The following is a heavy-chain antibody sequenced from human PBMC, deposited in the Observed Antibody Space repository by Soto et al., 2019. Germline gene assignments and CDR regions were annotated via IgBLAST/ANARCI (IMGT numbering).Heavy chain of an antibody. V-gene: IGHV1-69*02. CDR1: GGTFSSYT. J-gene: IGHJ5*02. CDR3: AREPGIAVAGTNWFDP. Sequence: SVKVSCKASGGTFSSYTISWVRQAPGQGLEWMGRIIPILGIANYAQKFQGRVTITADKSTSTAYMELSSLRSEDTAVYYCAREPGIAVAGTNWFDPWGQGTLVTVSS. D-gene: IGHD6-19*01. CDR2: IIPILGIA.